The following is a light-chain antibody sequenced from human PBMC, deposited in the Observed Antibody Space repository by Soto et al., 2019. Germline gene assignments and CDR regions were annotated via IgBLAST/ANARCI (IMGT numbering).Light chain of an antibody. CDR2: EVS. CDR1: SSDVGAYKY. V-gene: IGLV2-8*01. CDR3: SSYAGSNNWV. Sequence: QSGLTQPPSASGSPGQSVTISCTGTSSDVGAYKYVSWYQQHPGKAPKLMIYEVSKRPSGVPDRFSGSKSGNTASLTVSGLQAEDEADYYCSSYAGSNNWVFGGGTKVTVL. J-gene: IGLJ3*02.